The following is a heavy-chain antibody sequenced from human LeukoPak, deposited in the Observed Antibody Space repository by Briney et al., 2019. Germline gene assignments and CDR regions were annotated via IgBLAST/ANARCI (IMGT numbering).Heavy chain of an antibody. V-gene: IGHV4-34*01. CDR1: GGSFSGYY. J-gene: IGHJ5*02. Sequence: SETLSLTCAVYGGSFSGYYWSWTRQPPGKGLEWIGEINHSGSTNYNPSLKSRVTISVDTSKNQFSLKLSSVTAADTAVYYCASAKVHLAFDPWGQGTLVTVSS. D-gene: IGHD1-1*01. CDR3: ASAKVHLAFDP. CDR2: INHSGST.